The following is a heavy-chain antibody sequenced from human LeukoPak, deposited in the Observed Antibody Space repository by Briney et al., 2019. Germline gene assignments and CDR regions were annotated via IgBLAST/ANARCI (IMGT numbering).Heavy chain of an antibody. Sequence: PGGSLRLSCAASGFTFSSYAMSWVRQAPGKGLEWVSGISGSGGSTYYADSVKGRFTISRDNSKNTLFLQMNSLRAEDTAVYYCAISGGYWAWAHWGQGTLVTVSS. D-gene: IGHD1-26*01. CDR1: GFTFSSYA. CDR2: ISGSGGST. CDR3: AISGGYWAWAH. V-gene: IGHV3-23*01. J-gene: IGHJ4*02.